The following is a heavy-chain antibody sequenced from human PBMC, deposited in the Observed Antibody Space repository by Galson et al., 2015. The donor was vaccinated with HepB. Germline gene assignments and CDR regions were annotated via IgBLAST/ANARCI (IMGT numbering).Heavy chain of an antibody. V-gene: IGHV1-69*10. Sequence: QSGAEVKKPGASVKVSCKASGGTFNDYTITWVRQAPGQGLEWMGAIIPILGTVNYAQKFQGKVTITADKSTSTTYMELSSLRSEDTAVYYCAREVSATGTTYAFNIWGQGTMVTVSS. CDR2: IIPILGTV. D-gene: IGHD2/OR15-2a*01. CDR1: GGTFNDYT. CDR3: AREVSATGTTYAFNI. J-gene: IGHJ3*02.